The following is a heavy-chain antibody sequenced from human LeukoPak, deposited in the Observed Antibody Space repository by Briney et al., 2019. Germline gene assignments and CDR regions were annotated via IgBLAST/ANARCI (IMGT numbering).Heavy chain of an antibody. V-gene: IGHV1-2*02. D-gene: IGHD2-2*01. CDR3: ATPRDEYQLLLLDY. CDR1: GYTFTVYY. Sequence: ASVKVSCKASGYTFTVYYMHWVRQAPGQGLEWMGWINPNSGGTNYAQKFQGRVTMTRDTSISTAYMELSRLRSDDTAVYYCATPRDEYQLLLLDYWGQGTLVTVSS. CDR2: INPNSGGT. J-gene: IGHJ4*02.